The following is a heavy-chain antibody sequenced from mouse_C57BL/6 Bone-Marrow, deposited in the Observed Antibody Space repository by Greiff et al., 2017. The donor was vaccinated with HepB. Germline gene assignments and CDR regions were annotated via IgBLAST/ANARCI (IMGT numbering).Heavy chain of an antibody. CDR2: ISNGGGST. CDR3: ARHAGGYYFDY. V-gene: IGHV5-12*01. Sequence: EVQLVESGGGLVQPGGSLKLSCAASGFTFSDYYMYWVRQTPEKRLEWVAYISNGGGSTYYPDTVKGRFTISRDNAKNTLYLQMSRLKSEDTAMYYCARHAGGYYFDYWGQGTTLTVSS. J-gene: IGHJ2*01. CDR1: GFTFSDYY.